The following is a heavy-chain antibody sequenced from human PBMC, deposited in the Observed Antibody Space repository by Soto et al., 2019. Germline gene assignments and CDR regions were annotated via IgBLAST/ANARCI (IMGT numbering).Heavy chain of an antibody. CDR1: GGSIKNYY. Sequence: SETLSLTCTVSGGSIKNYYWSWIRQSAGKALEWIGRIYTRGSTKYNPSLKSRVTMSVDTSKNQFSLKLNSVSAADTAVYFCARDLRIVESQDAFDIWGQGTMVTVSS. D-gene: IGHD1-26*01. V-gene: IGHV4-4*07. CDR2: IYTRGST. J-gene: IGHJ3*02. CDR3: ARDLRIVESQDAFDI.